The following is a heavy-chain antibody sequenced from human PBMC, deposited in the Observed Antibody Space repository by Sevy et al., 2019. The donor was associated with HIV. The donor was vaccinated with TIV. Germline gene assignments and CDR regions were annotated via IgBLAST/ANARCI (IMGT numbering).Heavy chain of an antibody. CDR1: GFTFSSYS. CDR2: ISSSSSYI. D-gene: IGHD2-2*01. J-gene: IGHJ4*02. V-gene: IGHV3-21*01. Sequence: GESLKISCAASGFTFSSYSMNWVRQAPGKGLEWVSSISSSSSYIYYADSVKGRFTISRDNAKNSLYLQMNSLRAEDTAVYYCARDLAPYQRYYFDYWGQGTLVTVSS. CDR3: ARDLAPYQRYYFDY.